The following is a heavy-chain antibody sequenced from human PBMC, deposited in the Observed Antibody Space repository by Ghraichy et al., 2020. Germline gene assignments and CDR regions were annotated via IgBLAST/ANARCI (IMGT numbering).Heavy chain of an antibody. CDR2: ISSSSTI. Sequence: GGSLRLSCAASGFTFSSYSMNWVRQAPGKGLEWVSYISSSSTIYYADSVKGRFTISRDNAKNSLYLQMNSLRDEDTAVYYCARDQVGLSIYYFDYWGQGTLVTVSS. V-gene: IGHV3-48*02. CDR3: ARDQVGLSIYYFDY. CDR1: GFTFSSYS. D-gene: IGHD6-25*01. J-gene: IGHJ4*02.